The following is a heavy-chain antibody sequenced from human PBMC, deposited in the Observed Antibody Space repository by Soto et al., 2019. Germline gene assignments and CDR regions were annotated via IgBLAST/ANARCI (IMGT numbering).Heavy chain of an antibody. CDR1: GGSISSVGYY. D-gene: IGHD6-19*01. CDR2: IYYSGST. CDR3: ARGRGRGWPFDF. J-gene: IGHJ4*02. Sequence: QVQLQESGPGLVKPSQTLSLTCTVSGGSISSVGYYWSWIRQHPGKGLEWIGYIYYSGSTYYNPSLESRVTISVDTSKNQFSLKLSSVTAADTAVYFCARGRGRGWPFDFWGQGSLVTVSS. V-gene: IGHV4-31*03.